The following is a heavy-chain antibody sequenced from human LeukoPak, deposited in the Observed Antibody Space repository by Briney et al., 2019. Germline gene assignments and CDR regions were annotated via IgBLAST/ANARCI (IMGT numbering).Heavy chain of an antibody. V-gene: IGHV1-69*05. CDR3: ARDGGWGSPHAFDI. CDR2: IIPIFGTA. Sequence: SVKVSCKASGGTFSSYAISWVRQAPGQGLEWMGGIIPIFGTANYAQKLQGRVTMTTDTSTSTAYMELRSLRSDDTAVYYCARDGGWGSPHAFDIWGQGTMVTVSS. CDR1: GGTFSSYA. D-gene: IGHD7-27*01. J-gene: IGHJ3*02.